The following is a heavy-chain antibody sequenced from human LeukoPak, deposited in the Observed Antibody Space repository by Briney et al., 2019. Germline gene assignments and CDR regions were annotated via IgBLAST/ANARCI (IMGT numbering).Heavy chain of an antibody. CDR3: SRYESTGYYYYFDY. Sequence: ASETLSLTCVVSGYSISSGFYWSWIRQPPGKGLEWIGSVYHGGITYYNPSFKSRVTISDDTSNNQFSLKLTSVTAADTAVYYCSRYESTGYYYYFDYWAREPWSPSPQ. CDR1: GYSISSGFY. V-gene: IGHV4-38-2*01. CDR2: VYHGGIT. D-gene: IGHD3-22*01. J-gene: IGHJ4*02.